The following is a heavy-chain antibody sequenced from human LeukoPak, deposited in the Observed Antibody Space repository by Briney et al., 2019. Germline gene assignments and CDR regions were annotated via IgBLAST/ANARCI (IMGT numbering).Heavy chain of an antibody. D-gene: IGHD3-22*01. CDR3: ARSYYYDSSGHY. Sequence: GGSLRLSCAASAFTFSSYSMNWVRQAPGKGLEWVSSISSSSSYIYYADSVKGRFTISRDNANNSPYLQMNSLRAEDTAVYYCARSYYYDSSGHYWGQGTLFTVSS. J-gene: IGHJ4*02. CDR2: ISSSSSYI. CDR1: AFTFSSYS. V-gene: IGHV3-21*01.